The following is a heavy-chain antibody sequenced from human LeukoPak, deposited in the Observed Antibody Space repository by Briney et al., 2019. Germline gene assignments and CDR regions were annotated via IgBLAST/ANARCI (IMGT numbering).Heavy chain of an antibody. Sequence: GGSLRLSCAASGFTFSSYGMHWVRQAPGKGLEWVAFIRYDGSNKYYADSVKGRFTISRDNAKNSLYLQMNSLRAEDTAVYYCASGSMVRGVIREFDYWGQGTLVTVSS. CDR3: ASGSMVRGVIREFDY. CDR2: IRYDGSNK. CDR1: GFTFSSYG. D-gene: IGHD3-10*01. V-gene: IGHV3-30*02. J-gene: IGHJ4*02.